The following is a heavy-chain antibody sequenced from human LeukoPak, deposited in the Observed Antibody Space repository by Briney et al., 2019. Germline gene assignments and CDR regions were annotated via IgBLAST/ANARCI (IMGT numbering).Heavy chain of an antibody. CDR2: ISYDGSNK. CDR1: GFTFSSYA. D-gene: IGHD2-2*01. CDR3: AKGSYSSSCYVVRDCYYYYGMDV. Sequence: GRSLRLSCAASGFTFSSYAMHWVRQAPGKGLEWVAVISYDGSNKYYADSVKGRFTISRDNSKNTLYLQMNSLRAEDTAVYYCAKGSYSSSCYVVRDCYYYYGMDVRGQGTTVT. J-gene: IGHJ6*02. V-gene: IGHV3-30*04.